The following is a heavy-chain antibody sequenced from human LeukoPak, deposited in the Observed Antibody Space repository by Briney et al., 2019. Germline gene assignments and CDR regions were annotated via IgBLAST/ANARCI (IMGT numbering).Heavy chain of an antibody. V-gene: IGHV3-9*01. CDR3: AKDLGGSWTRYYFDY. J-gene: IGHJ4*02. D-gene: IGHD2-15*01. CDR1: GFTFDDYA. CDR2: ISWNSGSI. Sequence: GGSLRLSCAASGFTFDDYAMHWVQQAPGKGLEWVSGISWNSGSIGYADSVKGRFTISRDNAKNSLYLQMNSLRAEDTALYYCAKDLGGSWTRYYFDYWGQGTLVTVSS.